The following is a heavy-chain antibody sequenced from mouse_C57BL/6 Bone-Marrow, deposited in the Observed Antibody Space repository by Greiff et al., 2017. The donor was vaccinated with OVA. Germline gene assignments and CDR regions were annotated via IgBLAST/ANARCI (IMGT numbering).Heavy chain of an antibody. CDR2: IYPRSGNT. D-gene: IGHD1-1*01. CDR1: GYTFTSYG. Sequence: VQVVESGAELARPGASVKLSCKASGYTFTSYGISWVKQRTGQGLEWIGEIYPRSGNTNYNEKFKGKATLNADKSYSTAYMELRSLTSEDSAIYFCARSRTTDWYFDVWGTGTTVTVSS. V-gene: IGHV1-81*01. CDR3: ARSRTTDWYFDV. J-gene: IGHJ1*03.